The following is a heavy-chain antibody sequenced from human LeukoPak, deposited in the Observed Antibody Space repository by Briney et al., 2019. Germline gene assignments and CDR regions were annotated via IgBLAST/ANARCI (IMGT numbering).Heavy chain of an antibody. CDR1: GFTFSSYA. V-gene: IGHV3-23*01. D-gene: IGHD6-19*01. CDR3: AFGIAVAGTGGFDY. Sequence: PGGSLRLSCAASGFTFSSYAMSWVRQAPGKGLEWVSAISGSGGSTYYADSVKGRFTISRDNSKNTLYLQMNSLRAEDTAVYYCAFGIAVAGTGGFDYWGQGTLVTVSS. CDR2: ISGSGGST. J-gene: IGHJ4*02.